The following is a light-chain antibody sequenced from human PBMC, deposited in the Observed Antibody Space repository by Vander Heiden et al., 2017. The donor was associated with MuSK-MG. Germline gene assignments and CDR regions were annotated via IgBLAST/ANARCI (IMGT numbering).Light chain of an antibody. Sequence: AIQSTQPPSSLSASVGDRVTITCRASQGISSALAWYHQEPGKAPKLLIYDASSLESPVPSTFTGTGSRTDFTLSISSLQPEDIATYFSQRLNGYPGTFGPGTQVEIK. V-gene: IGKV1-13*02. J-gene: IGKJ5*01. CDR1: QGISSA. CDR3: QRLNGYPGT. CDR2: DAS.